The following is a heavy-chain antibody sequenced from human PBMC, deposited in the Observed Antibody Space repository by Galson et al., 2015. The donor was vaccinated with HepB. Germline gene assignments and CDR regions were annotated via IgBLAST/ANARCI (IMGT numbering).Heavy chain of an antibody. V-gene: IGHV3-48*02. CDR3: ARDESPGPHGSGSYFWDY. CDR1: GFTFSSYS. J-gene: IGHJ4*02. CDR2: ISSGSSFI. D-gene: IGHD3-10*01. Sequence: SLRLSCAAFGFTFSSYSMNWVRQAPGKGLEWVSYISSGSSFIHYADSVKGRFTISGDNAKNSLYMQMNSLRDEDTAVYYCARDESPGPHGSGSYFWDYWGQGTLVTVSS.